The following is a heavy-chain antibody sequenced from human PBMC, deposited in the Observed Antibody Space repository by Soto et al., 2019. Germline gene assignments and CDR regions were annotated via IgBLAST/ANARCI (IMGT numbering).Heavy chain of an antibody. D-gene: IGHD2-21*02. CDR3: AVWALYCGGDCYAYYYYGMDV. J-gene: IGHJ6*02. Sequence: GASVKVSCKASGGTFSSYAISWVRQAPGQGLEWMGGIIPIFGTANYAQKFQGRVTITADESTSTAYMELSSLRSEDTAVYYCAVWALYCGGDCYAYYYYGMDVWGQGTTVTVSS. CDR2: IIPIFGTA. V-gene: IGHV1-69*13. CDR1: GGTFSSYA.